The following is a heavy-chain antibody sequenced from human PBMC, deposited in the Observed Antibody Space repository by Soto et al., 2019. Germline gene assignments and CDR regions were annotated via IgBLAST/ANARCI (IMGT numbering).Heavy chain of an antibody. CDR1: GFAFTTND. CDR2: MNVNTDRT. Sequence: QVQLVQSGAEVRTPGSSLTVSCKAIGFAFTTNDIHWVRQAPGQRLEWMGWMNVNTDRTDSAEEFEGRLLMTWNTSLSTDYLELTGLTSKDTAVYYCAREVVEVASIRLDTWGTGTHVTVS. J-gene: IGHJ5*02. D-gene: IGHD3-3*01. CDR3: AREVVEVASIRLDT. V-gene: IGHV1-8*02.